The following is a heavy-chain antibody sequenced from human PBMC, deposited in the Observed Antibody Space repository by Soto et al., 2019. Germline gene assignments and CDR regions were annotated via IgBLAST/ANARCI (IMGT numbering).Heavy chain of an antibody. V-gene: IGHV4-39*01. D-gene: IGHD2-21*01. Sequence: QLQLQESGPGLVKPSETLSLTCTVSGGSISSSSYYWGWIRQPPGKGREWIGSIYYSGSTYYNPSLKSRVTISVDTSKNQFSLKLSSVTAADTAVYYCARHIPAISISDHWGQGTLVTVSS. CDR2: IYYSGST. CDR1: GGSISSSSYY. CDR3: ARHIPAISISDH. J-gene: IGHJ4*02.